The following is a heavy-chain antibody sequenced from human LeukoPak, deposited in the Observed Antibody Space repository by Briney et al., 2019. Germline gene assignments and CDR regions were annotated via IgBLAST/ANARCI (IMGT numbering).Heavy chain of an antibody. Sequence: GASVKVSCKVSGYTLTSYGISWVRQAPGQGLEWMGWISAYNGNTNYAQKLQGRVTMTTDTSTSTAYMELRSLRSDDTAVYYCARVYDFWSGYYTSDYWGQGTLVTVSS. CDR3: ARVYDFWSGYYTSDY. V-gene: IGHV1-18*01. CDR2: ISAYNGNT. CDR1: GYTLTSYG. D-gene: IGHD3-3*01. J-gene: IGHJ4*02.